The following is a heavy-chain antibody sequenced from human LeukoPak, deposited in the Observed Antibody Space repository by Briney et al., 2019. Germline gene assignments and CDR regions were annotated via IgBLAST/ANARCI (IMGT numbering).Heavy chain of an antibody. J-gene: IGHJ5*02. V-gene: IGHV1-3*01. Sequence: ASVKVSCKASGYTFTSYAMHWMRQAPGQRLEWMGWINAGNGNTKYSQKFQGRVTITRDTSASTAYMELSSLRSEDTAVYYCARDYGSGSYKRWFDPWGQGTLVTVSS. CDR2: INAGNGNT. D-gene: IGHD3-10*01. CDR1: GYTFTSYA. CDR3: ARDYGSGSYKRWFDP.